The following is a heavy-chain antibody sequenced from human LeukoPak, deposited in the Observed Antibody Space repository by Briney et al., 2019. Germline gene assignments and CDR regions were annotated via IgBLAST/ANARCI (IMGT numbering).Heavy chain of an antibody. Sequence: SETLSLTCAVYGGSFSGYYWSWIRQPPGKGLEWIGEINHSGSTNYNPSLKSRVTISVDTSKNQFSLKLSSVTAADTAVYYCARVGDYVLNAWGQGTLVTVSS. CDR3: ARVGDYVLNA. CDR2: INHSGST. J-gene: IGHJ5*02. CDR1: GGSFSGYY. D-gene: IGHD4-17*01. V-gene: IGHV4-34*01.